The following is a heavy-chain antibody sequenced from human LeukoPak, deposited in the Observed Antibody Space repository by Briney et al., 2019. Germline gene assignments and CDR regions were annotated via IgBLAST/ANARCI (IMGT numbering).Heavy chain of an antibody. V-gene: IGHV4-39*01. Sequence: SETLSLTCTVSGGSISSSSYYWGWIRQPPGKVLEWIGSIYYSGSTYYNPSLKSRVTISVDTSKNQFSLKLSSVTAADTAVYYCARGITIFGVVITADHGMDVWGQGTTVTVSS. D-gene: IGHD3-3*01. CDR3: ARGITIFGVVITADHGMDV. CDR2: IYYSGST. CDR1: GGSISSSSYY. J-gene: IGHJ6*02.